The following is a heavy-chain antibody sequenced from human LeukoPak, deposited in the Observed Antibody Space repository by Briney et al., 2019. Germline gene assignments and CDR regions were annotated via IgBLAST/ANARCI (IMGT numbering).Heavy chain of an antibody. CDR2: IKQEGSEK. J-gene: IGHJ4*02. V-gene: IGHV3-7*03. D-gene: IGHD3-22*01. CDR3: AKGHGDSSGYYYFDS. Sequence: GGSLRLSCVTSGFTFSEYWMSWVRQAPGKGPEWVANIKQEGSEKYYVDSVKDRFTISRDNAKNSLYLQMNSLRVEDTAVYYCAKGHGDSSGYYYFDSWGQGTLVTASS. CDR1: GFTFSEYW.